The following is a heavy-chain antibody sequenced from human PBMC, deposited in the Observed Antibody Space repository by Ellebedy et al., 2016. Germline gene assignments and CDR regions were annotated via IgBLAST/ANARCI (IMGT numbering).Heavy chain of an antibody. CDR2: IKVDGSEK. J-gene: IGHJ3*02. Sequence: GESLKISCAASGFTFNIYWMSWVRQAPGKGLEWVANIKVDGSEKYYVDSVKGRFTISRDNAKNSLYLEMNSLRAEDTAVYYCASGNSHAFDIWGQGTMVTVPS. CDR3: ASGNSHAFDI. CDR1: GFTFNIYW. D-gene: IGHD4-23*01. V-gene: IGHV3-7*03.